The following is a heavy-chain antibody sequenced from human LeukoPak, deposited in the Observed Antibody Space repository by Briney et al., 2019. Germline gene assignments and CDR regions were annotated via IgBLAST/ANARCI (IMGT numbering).Heavy chain of an antibody. D-gene: IGHD3-22*01. CDR2: ISSSGST. CDR3: ARGPYSYDSSGAFDI. V-gene: IGHV4-61*02. J-gene: IGHJ3*02. CDR1: GDSISSGDYY. Sequence: SETLSLTCTVSGDSISSGDYYWSWIRQPAGKGLEWIGRISSSGSTNYNPSLKSRVTISVDTSKNQFSLKLSSVPAADTAVYFCARGPYSYDSSGAFDIWGQGTMVTVSS.